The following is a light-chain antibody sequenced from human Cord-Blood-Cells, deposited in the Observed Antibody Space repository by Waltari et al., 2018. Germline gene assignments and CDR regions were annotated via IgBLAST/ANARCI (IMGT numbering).Light chain of an antibody. CDR3: QQEGSSPYS. CDR2: GAS. V-gene: IGKV3-20*01. CDR1: QSVSSSY. Sequence: IVLTLSPGTLSLSPGERVTPSCMASQSVSSSYLARSQQKPGQAPRLLIYGASSRATGIPDRFSGSGSGTDFTLTISRLEPEDFAVYYCQQEGSSPYSFGQGTKLEIK. J-gene: IGKJ2*03.